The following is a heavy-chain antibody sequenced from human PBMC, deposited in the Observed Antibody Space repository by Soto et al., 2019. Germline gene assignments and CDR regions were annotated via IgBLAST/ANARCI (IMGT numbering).Heavy chain of an antibody. CDR1: GYTLTELS. CDR3: ATIRIRYFDRPLLDY. J-gene: IGHJ4*02. D-gene: IGHD3-9*01. V-gene: IGHV1-24*01. Sequence: ASVKVSCKVSGYTLTELSMHWVRQAPGKGLEWMGGFDPEDGETIYAQKFQGRVTMTEDTSTDTAYMELSSLRSEDTAVYYCATIRIRYFDRPLLDYRGQGSPVTVSS. CDR2: FDPEDGET.